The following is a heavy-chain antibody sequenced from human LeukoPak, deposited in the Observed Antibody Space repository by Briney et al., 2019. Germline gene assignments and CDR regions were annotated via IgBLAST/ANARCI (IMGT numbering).Heavy chain of an antibody. Sequence: PGGSLRLSCAASGFTVSSNYMSWVRQAPGKGLEWVSVIYSGGSTYYADSVKGRFTISRDNSKNTLYLQMNSLRAEDTAVYYCAKMAGLSIRGWFDPWGQGTLVTVSS. CDR1: GFTVSSNY. V-gene: IGHV3-66*01. J-gene: IGHJ5*02. CDR3: AKMAGLSIRGWFDP. CDR2: IYSGGST. D-gene: IGHD6-19*01.